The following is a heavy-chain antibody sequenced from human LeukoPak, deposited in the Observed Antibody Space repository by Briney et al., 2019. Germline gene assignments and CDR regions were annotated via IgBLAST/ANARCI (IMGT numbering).Heavy chain of an antibody. CDR1: GFSISSAYY. J-gene: IGHJ4*02. CDR2: IYHTGRT. CDR3: ASLGYRGFDY. V-gene: IGHV4-38-2*02. D-gene: IGHD5-24*01. Sequence: KTSETLSLTCTVSGFSISSAYYWGWIRQPPGKGLEWIGSIYHTGRTYYNPSLKSRVTISVDTSKNQFSLELSSVTAADTAVYYCASLGYRGFDYWGQGTLVTVSS.